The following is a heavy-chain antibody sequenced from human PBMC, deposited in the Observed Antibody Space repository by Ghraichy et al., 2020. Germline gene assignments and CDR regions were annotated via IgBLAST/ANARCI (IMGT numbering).Heavy chain of an antibody. CDR2: IFSGSNT. D-gene: IGHD4-23*01. J-gene: IGHJ4*02. V-gene: IGHV3-53*01. CDR3: AGQGGNSEN. Sequence: GSLRLSCAVSGFTVSTNSMTWVRQASGKGLEWVSVIFSGSNTRYADSVKGRFTISRDNSKNTLFLQMNNLRVEDTAVYYCAGQGGNSENWGQGTLVTVSS. CDR1: GFTVSTNS.